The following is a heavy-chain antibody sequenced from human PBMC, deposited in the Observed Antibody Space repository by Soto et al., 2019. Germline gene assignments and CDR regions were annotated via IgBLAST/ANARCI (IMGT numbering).Heavy chain of an antibody. D-gene: IGHD3-22*01. CDR3: ARAIDYYDSSGYIDY. V-gene: IGHV4-61*01. CDR1: GGSVSSGSYY. CDR2: IYYSGST. J-gene: IGHJ4*02. Sequence: PSETLSLTCTVSGGSVSSGSYYWSWIRQPPGKGLEWIGYIYYSGSTNYNPSLKSRVTISVDTSKNQFSLKLSSVTAADTAVYYCARAIDYYDSSGYIDYWGQGTLVTV.